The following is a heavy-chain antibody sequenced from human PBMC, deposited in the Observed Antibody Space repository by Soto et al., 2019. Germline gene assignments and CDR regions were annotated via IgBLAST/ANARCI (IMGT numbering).Heavy chain of an antibody. CDR2: IYYSGST. CDR1: GGSVSSGSYY. CDR3: ARRPGASVYYYYGMDV. J-gene: IGHJ6*02. Sequence: SETLSLTCTVSGGSVSSGSYYWSWIRQPPGKGLEWIGYIYYSGSTNYNPSLKSRVTISVDTSKNQFSLKLSSMTAADTAVYYCARRPGASVYYYYGMDVWGQGTTVTVSS. V-gene: IGHV4-61*01. D-gene: IGHD3-10*01.